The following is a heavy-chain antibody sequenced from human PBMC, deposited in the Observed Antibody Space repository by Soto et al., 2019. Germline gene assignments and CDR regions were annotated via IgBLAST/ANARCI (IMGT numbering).Heavy chain of an antibody. CDR3: ARRRDMVRALTWFDP. CDR2: IYYSGST. V-gene: IGHV4-59*12. CDR1: GGSISSYY. J-gene: IGHJ5*02. D-gene: IGHD3-10*01. Sequence: PSETLSLTCTVSGGSISSYYWSWIRQPPGKGLEWIGCIYYSGSTNYNPSLKSRVTISVDTSKNQFSLKLSSVTAADTAVYYCARRRDMVRALTWFDPWGQGTLVTVSS.